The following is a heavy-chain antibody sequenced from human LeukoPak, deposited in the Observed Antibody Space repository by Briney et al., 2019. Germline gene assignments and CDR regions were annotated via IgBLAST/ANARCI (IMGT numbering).Heavy chain of an antibody. CDR1: GGSISSGGYY. CDR3: ARDPGQQLAFDY. J-gene: IGHJ4*02. D-gene: IGHD6-13*01. Sequence: SETLSLTCTVSGGSISSGGYYWSWIRQHPGKGLEWIGYIYYSGSTYYNPSLKSRVTISVDTSKNQFSLKLSSVTAEDTAVYYCARDPGQQLAFDYWGQGTLVTVS. V-gene: IGHV4-31*03. CDR2: IYYSGST.